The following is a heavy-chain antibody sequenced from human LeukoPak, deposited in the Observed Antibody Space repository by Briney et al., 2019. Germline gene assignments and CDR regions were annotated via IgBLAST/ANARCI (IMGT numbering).Heavy chain of an antibody. V-gene: IGHV4-39*01. D-gene: IGHD4-17*01. CDR2: IHYSGST. Sequence: SETLSLTCTVSGGSISSSGYYWGWIRQPPGKGLEWIGSIHYSGSTYYNPSLKSRVTISVDTSKNQFSLKLSSATAADTAVYYCTRLNDYAWYFDLWGRGTLVTVSS. CDR1: GGSISSSGYY. J-gene: IGHJ2*01. CDR3: TRLNDYAWYFDL.